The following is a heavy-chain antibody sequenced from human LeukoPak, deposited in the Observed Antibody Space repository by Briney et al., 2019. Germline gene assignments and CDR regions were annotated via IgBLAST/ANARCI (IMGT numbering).Heavy chain of an antibody. V-gene: IGHV3-30*03. Sequence: PGGSLRLSCAASGFSFSTCAMHWVRQAPGKGLEWVAVISYDGSHKYYADSVKGRFTISRDNSKNTLYLQMNSLSTEDTAVYYCARDPRGFDYWGQGTLVTVSS. CDR1: GFSFSTCA. D-gene: IGHD3-10*01. J-gene: IGHJ4*02. CDR2: ISYDGSHK. CDR3: ARDPRGFDY.